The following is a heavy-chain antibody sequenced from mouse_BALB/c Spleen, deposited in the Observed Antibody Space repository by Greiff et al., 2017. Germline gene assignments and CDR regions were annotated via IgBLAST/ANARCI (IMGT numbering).Heavy chain of an antibody. D-gene: IGHD2-1*01. CDR3: ARGDLLSY. Sequence: QVQLQQSGAELMKPGASVKISCKATGYTFSSYWIEWVKQRPGHGLEWIGEILPGSGSTYYNEMFKGKATLTVDTSSSTAYIQLSSLSSEDSAVYFCARGDLLSYWGQGTTRTVSS. J-gene: IGHJ2*01. CDR1: GYTFSSYW. CDR2: ILPGSGST. V-gene: IGHV1-9*01.